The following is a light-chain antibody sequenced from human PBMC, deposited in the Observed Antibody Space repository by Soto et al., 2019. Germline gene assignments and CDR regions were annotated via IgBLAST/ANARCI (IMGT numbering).Light chain of an antibody. CDR3: TSYSRYRVQV. CDR2: EVS. Sequence: QSVLTQPASVSGSLGQSITISCTGTSSDIGGYKYVSWYQQHPGKAPKLIIFEVSNRPSGVSDRFSGSNSANTASLTISWLQAEDEADYYCTSYSRYRVQVFGGGTKVTVL. V-gene: IGLV2-14*01. CDR1: SSDIGGYKY. J-gene: IGLJ3*02.